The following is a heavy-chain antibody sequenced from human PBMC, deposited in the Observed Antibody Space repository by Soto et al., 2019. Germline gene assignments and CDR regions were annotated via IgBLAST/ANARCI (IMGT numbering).Heavy chain of an antibody. CDR3: ARQDYNYAYFDF. CDR2: IYAGDSDT. CDR1: GYSFTNYW. D-gene: IGHD5-18*01. V-gene: IGHV5-51*01. J-gene: IGHJ4*02. Sequence: GESLKISCKGSGYSFTNYWIGWVRQMPGKGLEWMGIIYAGDSDTRYSPSFQGQVIISVDQSISTAYLQWSSLQASDTAMYYCARQDYNYAYFDFWGQGTLVTV.